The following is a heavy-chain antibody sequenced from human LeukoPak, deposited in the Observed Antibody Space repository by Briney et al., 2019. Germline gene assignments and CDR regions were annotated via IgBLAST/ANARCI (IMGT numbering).Heavy chain of an antibody. Sequence: PGGSLRLSCGASGFTFSSYAMSWVRQAPGKGLEWVSAISGSGGRIYYADSVKGRFTISRDNSKNTLYLQMNSLRAEDTAVYYCAKDSGDFWSGYYYFDYWGQGTLVTVSS. CDR1: GFTFSSYA. CDR3: AKDSGDFWSGYYYFDY. D-gene: IGHD3-3*01. CDR2: ISGSGGRI. J-gene: IGHJ4*02. V-gene: IGHV3-23*01.